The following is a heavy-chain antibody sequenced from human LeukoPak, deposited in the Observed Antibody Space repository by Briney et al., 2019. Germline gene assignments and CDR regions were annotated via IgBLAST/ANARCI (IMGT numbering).Heavy chain of an antibody. V-gene: IGHV1-2*02. CDR2: INLNTGDT. CDR3: ARDQPALDY. J-gene: IGHJ4*02. CDR1: GFTFIGYY. Sequence: GASVKVSCKASGFTFIGYYMHWVRQAPGQGLEWMGWINLNTGDTDYAPKFQGRVTMTRDTSITTAYMELSRLRYDDTAVYYCARDQPALDYWGRGTWSPSPQ.